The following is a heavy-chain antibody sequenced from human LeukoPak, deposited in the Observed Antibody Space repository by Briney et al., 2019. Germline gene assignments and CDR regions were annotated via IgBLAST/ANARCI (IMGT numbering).Heavy chain of an antibody. Sequence: GGSLRLSCAASGFTFSDYYMSWIRQAPGKGLEWVSYISSSGSTIYYADTVKGRFTISRDNAKNSLYLQMNSLRAEDTPVYYCAKEAYSGWPFDYWGQGTLVTVSS. D-gene: IGHD6-19*01. CDR1: GFTFSDYY. CDR2: ISSSGSTI. J-gene: IGHJ4*02. V-gene: IGHV3-11*01. CDR3: AKEAYSGWPFDY.